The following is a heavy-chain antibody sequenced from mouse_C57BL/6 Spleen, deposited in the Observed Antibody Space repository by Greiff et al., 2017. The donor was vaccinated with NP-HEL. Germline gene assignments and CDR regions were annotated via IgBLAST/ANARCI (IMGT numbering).Heavy chain of an antibody. CDR3: AREWDYYGSSFFDY. CDR2: ISYDGSN. D-gene: IGHD1-1*01. CDR1: GYSITSGYY. J-gene: IGHJ2*01. V-gene: IGHV3-6*01. Sequence: EVKLQESGPGLVKPSQSLSLTCSVTGYSITSGYYWNWIRQFPGNKLEWMGYISYDGSNNYNPSLKNRISITRDTSKNQFFLKLNSVTTEDTATYYCAREWDYYGSSFFDYWGQGTTLTVSS.